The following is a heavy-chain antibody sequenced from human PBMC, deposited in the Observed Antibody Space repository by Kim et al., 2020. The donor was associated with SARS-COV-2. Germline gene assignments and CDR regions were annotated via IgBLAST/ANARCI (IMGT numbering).Heavy chain of an antibody. V-gene: IGHV3-23*01. CDR1: GYSFSNYA. D-gene: IGHD3-22*01. CDR2: MSGRGGST. CDR3: AKSDTYFDC. J-gene: IGHJ4*02. Sequence: GGSLRLSCAASGYSFSNYAMSWVRQAPGKGKEWVSTMSGRGGSTDYADSVKGRLTITRDNSKSTLYLQMNSLGVEDTAVCYCAKSDTYFDCWGQGTLVTISS.